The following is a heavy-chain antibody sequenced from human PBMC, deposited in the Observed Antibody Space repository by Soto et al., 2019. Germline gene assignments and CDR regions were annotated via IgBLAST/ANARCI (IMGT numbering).Heavy chain of an antibody. V-gene: IGHV1-69*01. CDR3: ARNGTLTGYSYGMDV. CDR1: GGTFSDYT. J-gene: IGHJ6*02. CDR2: IIPIFDTA. Sequence: QVQLVQSGAELRKPGSSVKVSCKASGGTFSDYTINWVRQASGQRLEWMGGIIPIFDTANYAEKFQGRVTITADESTSTSFMEVSSLRSEDTAVYYCARNGTLTGYSYGMDVWGQGTMVTVSS. D-gene: IGHD1-1*01.